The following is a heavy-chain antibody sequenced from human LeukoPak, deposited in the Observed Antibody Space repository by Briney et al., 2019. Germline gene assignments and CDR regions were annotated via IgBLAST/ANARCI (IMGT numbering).Heavy chain of an antibody. CDR2: ISGNGDRT. D-gene: IGHD1-26*01. Sequence: GGSLGLSCAASGFTFSTYAMSWVRQAPGKGLEWVSGISGNGDRTYYADSVRGRVTISRDNSKNTLYLQMNSLTAEDTAVYYCAKCPSGSYWSDYWGQGTQVTVSS. V-gene: IGHV3-23*01. CDR1: GFTFSTYA. J-gene: IGHJ4*02. CDR3: AKCPSGSYWSDY.